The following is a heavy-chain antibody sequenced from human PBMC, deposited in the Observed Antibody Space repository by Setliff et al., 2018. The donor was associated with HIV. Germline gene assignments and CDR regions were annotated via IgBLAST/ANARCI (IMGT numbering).Heavy chain of an antibody. D-gene: IGHD6-13*01. J-gene: IGHJ6*02. CDR3: ASRPWGAAAGSRYGMDV. CDR1: GGSIDNNKYY. Sequence: SETLSLTCSVSGGSIDNNKYYWTWIRQPPGKGLEWTGSIYHTGRTYYNRSLESRLTISIDTSKNQFSLKLTSVTAADTAVYYCASRPWGAAAGSRYGMDVWGRGTTVTVSS. CDR2: IYHTGRT. V-gene: IGHV4-39*01.